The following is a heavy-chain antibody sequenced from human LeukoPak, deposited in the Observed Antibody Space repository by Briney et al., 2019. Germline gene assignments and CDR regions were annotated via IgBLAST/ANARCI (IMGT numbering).Heavy chain of an antibody. V-gene: IGHV4-4*07. J-gene: IGHJ3*02. D-gene: IGHD1-1*01. CDR1: GGSTNNYY. CDR2: ISTSGTT. Sequence: PSETLSLTCTVSGGSTNNYYWSWIRQPAGKGLEWIGRISTSGTTNYNPSLKSRVTMSVDTSKTQFSLKLSSVTAADTAVYYCARDTGMGGIDAFDIWGQGTMVTVSS. CDR3: ARDTGMGGIDAFDI.